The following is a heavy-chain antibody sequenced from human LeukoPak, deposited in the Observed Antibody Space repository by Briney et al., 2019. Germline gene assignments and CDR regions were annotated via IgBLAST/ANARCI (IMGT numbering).Heavy chain of an antibody. Sequence: SVKVSCKASGGTFSSYAISWVRQDPGQGLEWMGRIIPILGIANYAQKFQGRVTITADKSTSTAYMELSSLRSEDTAVYYCARLGAVAGTLVYGMDVWGQGTTVTVSS. J-gene: IGHJ6*02. CDR1: GGTFSSYA. D-gene: IGHD6-19*01. CDR3: ARLGAVAGTLVYGMDV. V-gene: IGHV1-69*04. CDR2: IIPILGIA.